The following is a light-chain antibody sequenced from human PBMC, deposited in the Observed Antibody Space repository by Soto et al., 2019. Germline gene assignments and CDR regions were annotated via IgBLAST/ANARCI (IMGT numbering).Light chain of an antibody. Sequence: IQMTQTPTAQIAFVAVTVTKTCRASQDISDYLAWYQQKPGQVPKLLISAASTLQSGVPSRFRGSASGTDFTLTISGLQTDDFATYYCQNYNGPPWTFGQGTKVEIK. CDR2: AAS. CDR3: QNYNGPPWT. CDR1: QDISDY. J-gene: IGKJ1*01. V-gene: IGKV1-27*01.